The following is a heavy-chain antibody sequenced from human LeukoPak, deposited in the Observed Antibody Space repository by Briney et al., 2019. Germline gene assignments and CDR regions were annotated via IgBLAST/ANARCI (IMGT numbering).Heavy chain of an antibody. CDR1: GFTFSSYS. Sequence: GGSLRLSCAASGFTFSSYSMNWVRQAPGKGLEWVSSISSSSNFIYYADSVKGRFTISRDNAKNSLYLQMNSLRAEDTAVYYCARENIVVVTAIRDAFDIWGQGTMVTVSS. CDR3: ARENIVVVTAIRDAFDI. J-gene: IGHJ3*02. CDR2: ISSSSNFI. V-gene: IGHV3-21*01. D-gene: IGHD2-21*02.